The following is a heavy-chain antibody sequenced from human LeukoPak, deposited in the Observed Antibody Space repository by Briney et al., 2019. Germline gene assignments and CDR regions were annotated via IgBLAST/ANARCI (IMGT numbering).Heavy chain of an antibody. CDR2: GHYSGNT. D-gene: IGHD2-21*02. V-gene: IGHV4-39*01. J-gene: IGHJ4*02. Sequence: PSETLSLTCTVSGGSISAISGGPYYWGWIRQPPGKGLEWIGSGHYSGNTYTPSLKRRVTISIDTYKNQFFLKVSSVTAADTAVYYCARHGHHGDHDYWGQGNLVTVSS. CDR3: ARHGHHGDHDY. CDR1: GGSISAISGGPYY.